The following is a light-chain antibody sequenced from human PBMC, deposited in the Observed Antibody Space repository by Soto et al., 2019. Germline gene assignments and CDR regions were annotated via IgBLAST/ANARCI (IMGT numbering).Light chain of an antibody. V-gene: IGLV2-14*03. CDR1: SSDVGAYNY. CDR3: SSYTTGSTLVV. CDR2: DVT. Sequence: QSALTQPASVSGSPGQSITISCTGTSSDVGAYNYVSWYQQHPGKAPKLTIYDVTNRPSGVSNRFSGSKSGNTASLTISGLQAEDEADYYCSSYTTGSTLVVFGGGTKPPS. J-gene: IGLJ2*01.